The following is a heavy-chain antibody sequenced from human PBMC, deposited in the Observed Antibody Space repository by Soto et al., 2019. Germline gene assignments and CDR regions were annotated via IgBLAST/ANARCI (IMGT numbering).Heavy chain of an antibody. D-gene: IGHD6-13*01. J-gene: IGHJ4*02. Sequence: GGSLRLSCAASGFTFSSYWMSWVRQAPGKGLEWVANIKQDGSEKYYVDSVKGRFTISRDNAKNSLYLQMNSLRAGDTAVYYCASRFGYSSSWYDYWGQGTLVTVSS. CDR3: ASRFGYSSSWYDY. CDR1: GFTFSSYW. V-gene: IGHV3-7*01. CDR2: IKQDGSEK.